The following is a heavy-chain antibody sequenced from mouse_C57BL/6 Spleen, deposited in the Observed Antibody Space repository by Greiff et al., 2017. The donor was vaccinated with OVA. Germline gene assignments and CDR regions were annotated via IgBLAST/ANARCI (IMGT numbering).Heavy chain of an antibody. CDR2: IYPGDGDT. J-gene: IGHJ3*01. V-gene: IGHV1-82*01. CDR1: GYAFSSSW. Sequence: QVQLQQSGPELVKPGASVKISCKASGYAFSSSWMNWVKQRPGKGLEWIGRIYPGDGDTNYNGKFKGKATLTADKSSSTAYMQLSSLTSEDSAVYFCARSGILLRHAWFAYWGQGTLVTVSA. CDR3: ARSGILLRHAWFAY. D-gene: IGHD1-1*01.